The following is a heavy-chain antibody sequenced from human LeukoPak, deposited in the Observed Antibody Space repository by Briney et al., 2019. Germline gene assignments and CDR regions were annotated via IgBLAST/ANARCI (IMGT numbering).Heavy chain of an antibody. CDR1: GYTFTGYY. Sequence: ASVKVSCKASGYTFTGYYMHWVRQAPGQGLEWMGWINPNSGGTNYAQKFQSRVTMTRDTSISTAYMELSSLRSDDTAVYYCARGCISNTCYTSGFDYWGQGTLVTVSS. D-gene: IGHD2/OR15-2a*01. CDR3: ARGCISNTCYTSGFDY. V-gene: IGHV1-2*02. CDR2: INPNSGGT. J-gene: IGHJ4*02.